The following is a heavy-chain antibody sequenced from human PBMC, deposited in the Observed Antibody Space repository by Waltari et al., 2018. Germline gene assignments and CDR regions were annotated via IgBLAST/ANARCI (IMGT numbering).Heavy chain of an antibody. J-gene: IGHJ4*02. CDR2: IYHSGST. V-gene: IGHV4-38-2*01. CDR3: ARTRPTYYDFWSGYNSYYFDY. D-gene: IGHD3-3*01. Sequence: QVQLQESGPGLVKPSETLSLTCAVSGYSISSGYYWGWIRQPPGKGLEWIGSIYHSGSTYYNPSLKSRVTISVDTSKNQFSLKLSSVTAADTAVYYCARTRPTYYDFWSGYNSYYFDYWGQGTLVTVSS. CDR1: GYSISSGYY.